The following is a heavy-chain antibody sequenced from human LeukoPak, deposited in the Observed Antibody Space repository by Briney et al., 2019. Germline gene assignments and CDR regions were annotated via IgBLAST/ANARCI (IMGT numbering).Heavy chain of an antibody. CDR2: IVPQFGTS. CDR3: ARDDCADGSCYTDY. J-gene: IGHJ4*02. Sequence: SVKVSCKASGGTVTDYGISWVRQAPRQGLEWMGGIVPQFGTSHYAQKFQGRLTITADEATNTLYMELSSLRLEDTGVYYCARDDCADGSCYTDYWGQGTLVTVSS. V-gene: IGHV1-69*13. CDR1: GGTVTDYG. D-gene: IGHD3-22*01.